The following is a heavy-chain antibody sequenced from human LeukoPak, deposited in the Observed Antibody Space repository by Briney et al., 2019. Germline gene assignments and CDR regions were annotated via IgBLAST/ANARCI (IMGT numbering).Heavy chain of an antibody. CDR2: IYTGGST. V-gene: IGHV4-4*07. D-gene: IGHD6-6*01. CDR1: GGSITTNY. Sequence: PSETLSLTCTVSGGSITTNYWSWIRQPAGKGLEWIGRIYTGGSTNYNPSLKSRVTMSVDTSKSQFSLKLNSVTAADTAVYYCARVQYGSSSLYFQHWGQGTLVTVSS. CDR3: ARVQYGSSSLYFQH. J-gene: IGHJ1*01.